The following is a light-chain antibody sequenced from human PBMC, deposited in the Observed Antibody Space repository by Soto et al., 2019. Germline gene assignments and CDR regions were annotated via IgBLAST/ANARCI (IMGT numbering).Light chain of an antibody. CDR2: DVS. V-gene: IGLV2-8*01. Sequence: QSALTQPPSASGSPGQSVTISCTGTSSDVGGYNYVSWYQQHPGKAPKFMIYDVSKRPSGVPDRFSGSKSGNTASLTVSGLQAEDEADYYCSSYAGSNNVLFGGGTQLTVL. CDR1: SSDVGGYNY. J-gene: IGLJ2*01. CDR3: SSYAGSNNVL.